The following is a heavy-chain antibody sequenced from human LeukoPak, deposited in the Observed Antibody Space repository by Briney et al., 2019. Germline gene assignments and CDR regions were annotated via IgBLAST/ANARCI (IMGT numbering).Heavy chain of an antibody. CDR1: GFTFSSYA. V-gene: IGHV3-30-3*01. D-gene: IGHD3-3*01. CDR2: ISYDGSNK. Sequence: AGGSLRLSCAASGFTFSSYAMHWVRQAPGKGLEWVAVISYDGSNKYYADSVKGRFTISRDNSKNTLYLQMNSLRAEDTAVYYCARDAFDFWSGYHRSAFDIWGQGTMVTVSS. J-gene: IGHJ3*02. CDR3: ARDAFDFWSGYHRSAFDI.